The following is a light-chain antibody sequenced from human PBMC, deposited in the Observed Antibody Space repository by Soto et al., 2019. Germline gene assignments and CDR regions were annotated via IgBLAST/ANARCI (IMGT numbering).Light chain of an antibody. CDR2: EVD. CDR1: SSDIGGYDY. Sequence: QSVLTQPASVSGSPGQAITISCTGTSSDIGGYDYVSWYQQHPGKAPKLMIYEVDYRPSGVSNRFSASKSGNTASLTISGLQAEDEADYYCSSFTTSSTYLFGTGTKLTVL. J-gene: IGLJ1*01. CDR3: SSFTTSSTYL. V-gene: IGLV2-14*01.